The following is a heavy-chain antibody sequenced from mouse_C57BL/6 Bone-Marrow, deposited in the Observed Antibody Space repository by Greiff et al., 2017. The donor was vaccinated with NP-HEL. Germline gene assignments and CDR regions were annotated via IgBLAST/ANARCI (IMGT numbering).Heavy chain of an antibody. CDR1: GFNIKDDY. CDR3: ATGYYYYGSSYFDY. CDR2: IDPENGDT. Sequence: VQLQQPGAELVRPGASVKLSCTASGFNIKDDYMHWVKQRPEQGLEWIGWIDPENGDTEYASKFQGKATITADTPSNTAYLQLSSLTSEDTAVYYCATGYYYYGSSYFDYGGQGTTLTVTA. D-gene: IGHD1-1*01. V-gene: IGHV14-4*01. J-gene: IGHJ2*01.